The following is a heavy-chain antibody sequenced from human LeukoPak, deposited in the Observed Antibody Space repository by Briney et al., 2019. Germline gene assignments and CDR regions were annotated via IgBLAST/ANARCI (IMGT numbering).Heavy chain of an antibody. CDR3: ARSPIVGATTPEVFYVY. J-gene: IGHJ4*02. CDR2: IYYSGST. D-gene: IGHD1-26*01. CDR1: GGSISSSSYY. Sequence: ETLSLTCTVSGGSISSSSYYWGWIRQPPGKGLEWIGSIYYSGSTYYNPSLKSRVTISVDTSKNQFSLKLSSVTAADTAVYYCARSPIVGATTPEVFYVYWGQGTLVTVSS. V-gene: IGHV4-39*01.